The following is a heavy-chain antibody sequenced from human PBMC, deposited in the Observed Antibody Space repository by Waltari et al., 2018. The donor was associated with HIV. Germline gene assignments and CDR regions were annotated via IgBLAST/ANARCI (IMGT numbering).Heavy chain of an antibody. J-gene: IGHJ4*02. V-gene: IGHV2-5*02. D-gene: IGHD3-16*01. Sequence: QIILQASGPTLVQPIQILPLTCTLSGSSLSTRGVGVGWIRQPPGKALEWLALIYWDDDKLYSPSLKSRLTITKDTSKAQVVLTMTNMDPVDTATYYCSHRPLTATFDYWGQGTLVTVSS. CDR1: GSSLSTRGVG. CDR2: IYWDDDK. CDR3: SHRPLTATFDY.